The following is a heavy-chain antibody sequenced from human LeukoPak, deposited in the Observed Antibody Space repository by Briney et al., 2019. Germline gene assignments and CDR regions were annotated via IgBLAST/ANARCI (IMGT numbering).Heavy chain of an antibody. Sequence: GGSLRLSCAASGFTFSSYAMSWVRQAPGKGLEWVSAISGSGGSTYYADSVKGRFTISRDNSKNTLYLQMNSLRAEDTAVYYCAKDISFVVVPAAIRTDYYYMNVWGKGTTVTVSS. CDR1: GFTFSSYA. J-gene: IGHJ6*03. CDR2: ISGSGGST. D-gene: IGHD2-2*01. V-gene: IGHV3-23*01. CDR3: AKDISFVVVPAAIRTDYYYMNV.